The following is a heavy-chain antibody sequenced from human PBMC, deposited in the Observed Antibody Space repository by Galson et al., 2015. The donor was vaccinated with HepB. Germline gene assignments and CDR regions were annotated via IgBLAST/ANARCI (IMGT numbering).Heavy chain of an antibody. J-gene: IGHJ6*02. V-gene: IGHV3-66*01. CDR2: IYSGGST. CDR1: GFTVSSNY. Sequence: SLRLSCAASGFTVSSNYMSWVRQAPGKGLEWVSVIYSGGSTYYADSVKGRFTNSRDNSKNTLYLQMNSLRAEDTAVYYCARAILSLRIAVAGPVYGMDVWGQGTTVTVSS. CDR3: ARAILSLRIAVAGPVYGMDV. D-gene: IGHD6-19*01.